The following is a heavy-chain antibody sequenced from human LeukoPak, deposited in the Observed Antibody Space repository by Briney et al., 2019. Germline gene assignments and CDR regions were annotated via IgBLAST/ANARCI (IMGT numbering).Heavy chain of an antibody. D-gene: IGHD3-22*01. CDR2: ISAYDGDT. Sequence: ASVKVSCKASGYTFTSYDINWVRQAPGQGLEWMGWISAYDGDTNYAQKFQGRVTMTTDTSTSTVYMELRSLTSDDTAVYYCARDTGYDVYYVDYWGQGTLVTVSS. CDR1: GYTFTSYD. CDR3: ARDTGYDVYYVDY. J-gene: IGHJ4*02. V-gene: IGHV1-18*01.